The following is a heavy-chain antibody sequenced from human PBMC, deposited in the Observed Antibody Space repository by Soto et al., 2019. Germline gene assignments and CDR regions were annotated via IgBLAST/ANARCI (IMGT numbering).Heavy chain of an antibody. Sequence: GGSLRLSCAASGFTFSSYSMNWVRQAPGKGLEWVSYISSSSSTIYYADSVKGRFTISRDNAKNSLYLQMNSLRDEDTAVYYCARDLNSVYSYGMYYYGMDVWGQGTTVTVSS. J-gene: IGHJ6*02. CDR2: ISSSSSTI. D-gene: IGHD5-18*01. CDR3: ARDLNSVYSYGMYYYGMDV. V-gene: IGHV3-48*02. CDR1: GFTFSSYS.